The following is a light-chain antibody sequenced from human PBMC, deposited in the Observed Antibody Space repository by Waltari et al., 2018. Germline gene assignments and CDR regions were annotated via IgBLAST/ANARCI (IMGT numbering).Light chain of an antibody. J-gene: IGKJ4*01. CDR1: QSVLSSSNNKNY. CDR2: WAS. CDR3: QQYYTTPLT. Sequence: DIVMTQSPDSLAVSLGERAPINCKSSQSVLSSSNNKNYLAWYQQIPGQPPKLLIYWASTRESGVPDRFSGSGSGTDFTLTISSLQAADVAVYYCQQYYTTPLTFGGGTKVEIK. V-gene: IGKV4-1*01.